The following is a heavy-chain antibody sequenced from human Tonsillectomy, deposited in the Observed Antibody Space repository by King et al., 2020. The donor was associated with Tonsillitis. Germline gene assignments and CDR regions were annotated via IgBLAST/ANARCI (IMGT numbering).Heavy chain of an antibody. CDR3: ARYVSGRFDY. V-gene: IGHV4-39*01. CDR1: GGSISSSDHY. D-gene: IGHD1-26*01. J-gene: IGHJ4*02. CDR2: MYYGGTF. Sequence: QLQESGPGVVKPSETLSLTCTVSGGSISSSDHYWAWIRQPPGKGLELIGYMYYGGTFFYNPSLKSRITISVGTSENRFSLKLSSVTAADTAVYFCARYVSGRFDYWGQGALVTVSS.